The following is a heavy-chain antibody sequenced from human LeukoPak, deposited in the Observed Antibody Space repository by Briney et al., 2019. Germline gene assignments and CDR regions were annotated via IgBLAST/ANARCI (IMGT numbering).Heavy chain of an antibody. Sequence: SETLSLTCTVSGGSISSSSYYWGWIRQPPGKGLEWIGSIYYSGSTYYNPSLKSRVTISVNTSKNQFSLKLSSVTAADTAVYYCARRRSTYYYDSSGYSDYWGQGTLVTVSS. CDR2: IYYSGST. V-gene: IGHV4-39*01. D-gene: IGHD3-22*01. CDR3: ARRRSTYYYDSSGYSDY. CDR1: GGSISSSSYY. J-gene: IGHJ4*02.